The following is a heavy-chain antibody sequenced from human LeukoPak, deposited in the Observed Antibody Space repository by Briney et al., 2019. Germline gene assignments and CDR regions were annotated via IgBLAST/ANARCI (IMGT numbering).Heavy chain of an antibody. V-gene: IGHV3-7*05. J-gene: IGHJ4*02. CDR3: APHYDSWKGYFDN. Sequence: GGSLRLSRAASGFTFSTYWMSWVRQAPGKGLEWVANINQDGSENYYVASVKGRFTISRDNAKNSLDLQLNSLRDEDTAVYYCAPHYDSWKGYFDNWGQGTLVTVSS. CDR2: INQDGSEN. D-gene: IGHD3-3*01. CDR1: GFTFSTYW.